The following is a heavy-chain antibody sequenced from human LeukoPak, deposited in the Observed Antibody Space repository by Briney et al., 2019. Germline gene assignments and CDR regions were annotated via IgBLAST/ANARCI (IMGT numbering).Heavy chain of an antibody. J-gene: IGHJ4*02. CDR1: GYTFTVYY. Sequence: ASVTVSCKASGYTFTVYYIHWVRQAPGQGLEWMGWINPNSGGTNYAQKFQGRVTMTRDTSVSTAYMELSRLRSDDTAMYYCARVHYYGDYSNDYWGQGTLVTVSS. D-gene: IGHD4-17*01. V-gene: IGHV1-2*02. CDR2: INPNSGGT. CDR3: ARVHYYGDYSNDY.